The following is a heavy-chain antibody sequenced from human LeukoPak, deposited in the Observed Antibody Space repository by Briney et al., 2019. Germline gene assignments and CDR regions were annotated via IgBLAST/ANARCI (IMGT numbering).Heavy chain of an antibody. Sequence: SGGSLRLSCAASGFIFSSYGMHWVRQAPGKGLEWVAGISSDESEEFYVGSVEGRFITSRDSSKSMLYLQMNSLRIEDTAVYYCAKGGVSSAYHPVDYWGQGTLVTVSP. CDR2: ISSDESEE. CDR1: GFIFSSYG. V-gene: IGHV3-30*18. CDR3: AKGGVSSAYHPVDY. D-gene: IGHD3-22*01. J-gene: IGHJ4*02.